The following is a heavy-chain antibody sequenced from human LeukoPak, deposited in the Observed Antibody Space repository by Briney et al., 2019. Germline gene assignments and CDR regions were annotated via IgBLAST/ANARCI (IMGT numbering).Heavy chain of an antibody. CDR1: GFTFSSSA. J-gene: IGHJ5*02. Sequence: GGSLRLSCAASGFTFSSSAMSWVRQAPGKGLEWISNISGSGSGGSTYYADSVKGRFTISRDNSKNTLYLQMNSLRAEDTAVYYCARDNSVGDTAWWFDPWGQGTLVTVSS. V-gene: IGHV3-23*01. D-gene: IGHD1-26*01. CDR3: ARDNSVGDTAWWFDP. CDR2: ISGSGSGGST.